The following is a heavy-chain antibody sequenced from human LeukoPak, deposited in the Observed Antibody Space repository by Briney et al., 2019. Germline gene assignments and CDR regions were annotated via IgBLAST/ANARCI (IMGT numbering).Heavy chain of an antibody. V-gene: IGHV1-18*01. CDR1: GYTFTSYG. CDR3: ARGPCDYGDCYFDL. CDR2: ISDYNRNT. J-gene: IGHJ4*02. D-gene: IGHD4-17*01. Sequence: ASVNVSCKASGYTFTSYGISWVRQAPGQGLEWMGWISDYNRNTKYAQNLQGRVTMTTDTSPSTAYMDLRSLRSDDPAIYYCARGPCDYGDCYFDLWGQGTLVTVSS.